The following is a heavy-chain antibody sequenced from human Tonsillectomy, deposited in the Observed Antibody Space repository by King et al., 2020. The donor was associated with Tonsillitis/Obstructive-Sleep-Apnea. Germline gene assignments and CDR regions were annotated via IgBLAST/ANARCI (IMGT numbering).Heavy chain of an antibody. CDR2: MNPNSGNT. CDR1: GYTFTSYD. Sequence: VQLVESGAEVKKPGASVKVSCKASGYTFTSYDINWVRQATGQGLEWMGWMNPNSGNTGYAQKFQGRVTMTRNTSTSTAYMELSSLRSEDTAVYYCASGRYYYGSGSYSWFDPWGQGTLVTVSS. D-gene: IGHD3-10*01. CDR3: ASGRYYYGSGSYSWFDP. J-gene: IGHJ5*02. V-gene: IGHV1-8*01.